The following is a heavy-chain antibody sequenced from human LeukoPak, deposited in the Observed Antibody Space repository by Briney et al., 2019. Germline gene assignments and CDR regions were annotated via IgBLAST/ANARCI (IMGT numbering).Heavy chain of an antibody. CDR2: ISGDSDNK. V-gene: IGHV3-43*02. D-gene: IGHD3-10*01. J-gene: IGHJ4*02. CDR3: AIAYESGSFYRAFAY. CDR1: GFNVAAYA. Sequence: GGSLRLSCAASGFNVAAYAMYWVRQPPGKSLEWVSLISGDSDNKYSAASVKGRFAISRDNSKNSLYLQMNSLTTEDTALYYCAIAYESGSFYRAFAYWGQGALVTVSS.